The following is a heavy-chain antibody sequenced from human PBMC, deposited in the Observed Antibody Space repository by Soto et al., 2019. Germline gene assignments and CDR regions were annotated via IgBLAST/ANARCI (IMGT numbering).Heavy chain of an antibody. CDR1: GDSVSSNSAA. CDR3: VRYGVTGGMVRGVIRPYYYMDV. D-gene: IGHD3-10*01. V-gene: IGHV6-1*01. Sequence: PSQTLSLTCAISGDSVSSNSAAWNWIRQSPSRSLEWLGRTYYRSKWYNDYAVSVKSRITINPDTYKNQFSLQLNSVTPEDTAVYYCVRYGVTGGMVRGVIRPYYYMDVWGKGTTVTVSS. J-gene: IGHJ6*03. CDR2: TYYRSKWYN.